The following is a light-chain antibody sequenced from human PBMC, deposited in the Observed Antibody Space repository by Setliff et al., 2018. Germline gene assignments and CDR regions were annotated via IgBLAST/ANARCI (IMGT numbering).Light chain of an antibody. V-gene: IGLV2-11*01. J-gene: IGLJ1*01. CDR1: SSDVGGYNY. CDR3: SSYAGSNNPYV. CDR2: DVA. Sequence: SALAQPRSVSGSPGQSVTTSCTGTSSDVGGYNYVSWYQQHPGKAPKLMIYDVAKRPSGVPHRFSGSKSGNTASLTISGLQAEDEADYYCSSYAGSNNPYVFGTGTKVTVL.